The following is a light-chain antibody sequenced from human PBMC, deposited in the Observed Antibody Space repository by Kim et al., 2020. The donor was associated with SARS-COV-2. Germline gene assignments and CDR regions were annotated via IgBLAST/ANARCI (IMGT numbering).Light chain of an antibody. J-gene: IGLJ1*01. CDR3: SSYTSSSTLDV. CDR1: SSDVGGYNY. CDR2: DVS. V-gene: IGLV2-14*03. Sequence: SITFSCTGTSSDVGGYNYVAWYQQHPGKAPKLMIYDVSKRPSGVSNRFSGSKSGNTASLTISGLQAEDEADYYCSSYTSSSTLDVFGTGTKVT.